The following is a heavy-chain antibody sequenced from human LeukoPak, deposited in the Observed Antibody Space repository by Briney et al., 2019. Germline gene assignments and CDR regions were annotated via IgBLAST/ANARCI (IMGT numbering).Heavy chain of an antibody. J-gene: IGHJ4*02. Sequence: GGSLRLSCAASGFTFSSYSMNWVRQAPGKGLEWVSSISSSSSYIYYADSVKGRFTISRDNAKNSLYLQMNSLRAEDTAVYYCARDPDSYGYDYWGQGTLVTASS. CDR2: ISSSSSYI. D-gene: IGHD5-18*01. CDR1: GFTFSSYS. V-gene: IGHV3-21*04. CDR3: ARDPDSYGYDY.